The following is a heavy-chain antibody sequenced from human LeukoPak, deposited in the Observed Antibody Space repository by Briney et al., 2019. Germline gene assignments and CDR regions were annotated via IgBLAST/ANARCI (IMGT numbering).Heavy chain of an antibody. D-gene: IGHD6-6*01. Sequence: KASETLSLTCAVYGGSFSGYYWSWIRQPPGKGLEWIGYIHYSGNTNYNPSLKGRITISLHTSKNQFSLKLSSVTAADTAVYYCARVGWRLSGSVDYWGQGTLVTVSS. V-gene: IGHV4-59*12. J-gene: IGHJ4*02. CDR2: IHYSGNT. CDR3: ARVGWRLSGSVDY. CDR1: GGSFSGYY.